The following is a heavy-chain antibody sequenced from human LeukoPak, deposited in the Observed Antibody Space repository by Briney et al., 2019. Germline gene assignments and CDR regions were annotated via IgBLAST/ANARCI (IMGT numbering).Heavy chain of an antibody. J-gene: IGHJ5*02. V-gene: IGHV3-30*04. CDR3: ARDPHSSGWYPWGKVNWFDP. Sequence: PGGSLRPSCAASGFTFSSYAMHWVRQAPGKGLEWVAVISYDGSNKYYADSVKGRFTISRDNSKNTLYLQMNSLRAEDTAVYYCARDPHSSGWYPWGKVNWFDPWGQGTLVTVSS. D-gene: IGHD6-19*01. CDR1: GFTFSSYA. CDR2: ISYDGSNK.